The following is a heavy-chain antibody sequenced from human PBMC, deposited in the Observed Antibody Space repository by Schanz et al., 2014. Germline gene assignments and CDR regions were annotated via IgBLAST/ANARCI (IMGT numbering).Heavy chain of an antibody. J-gene: IGHJ4*02. Sequence: QVQLVESGGGVVQPGRSLRLSCAASGFTFSNHGMHWVRQSPGKGLEWVALIWYDGSNEYYADSVKGRFTISRDNAKISLYLQMNSLRAEDTALYYCARDSASSSWYPSDYWGQGTLVTVSS. CDR3: ARDSASSSWYPSDY. V-gene: IGHV3-33*01. CDR2: IWYDGSNE. D-gene: IGHD6-13*01. CDR1: GFTFSNHG.